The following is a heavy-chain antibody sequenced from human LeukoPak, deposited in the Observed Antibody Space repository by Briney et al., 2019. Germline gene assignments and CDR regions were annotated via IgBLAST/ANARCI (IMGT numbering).Heavy chain of an antibody. J-gene: IGHJ4*02. D-gene: IGHD2-21*02. CDR3: ARAVTAITYFDY. CDR2: IVVGSGNT. V-gene: IGHV1-58*01. Sequence: SVKVSCKASGFTFTSSAVQWVRQARGQRLEWIGWIVVGSGNTNYAQKFQERVTITRDMSTSTAYMELSSLRSEDTAVYYCARAVTAITYFDYWGQGTLVTVSS. CDR1: GFTFTSSA.